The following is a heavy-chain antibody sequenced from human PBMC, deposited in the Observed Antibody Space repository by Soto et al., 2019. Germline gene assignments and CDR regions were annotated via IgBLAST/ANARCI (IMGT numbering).Heavy chain of an antibody. CDR1: GLTFSNYA. J-gene: IGHJ4*02. V-gene: IGHV3-23*01. Sequence: PGGSLRLSGAASGLTFSNYAMNWVRQAPGKGLEWVSAISGSGGSTHYADSVKGRFTISRDNSKNKLYLQMNSLRAEDTAIYYCAEGDSGYRYSDTHYFDHWGQGALVTVPS. D-gene: IGHD5-18*01. CDR2: ISGSGGST. CDR3: AEGDSGYRYSDTHYFDH.